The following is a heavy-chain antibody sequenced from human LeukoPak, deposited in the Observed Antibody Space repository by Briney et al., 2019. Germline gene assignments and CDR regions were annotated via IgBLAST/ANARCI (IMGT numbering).Heavy chain of an antibody. D-gene: IGHD3-22*01. CDR2: IYTSGSI. CDR3: ARTWIVVVMGAFDI. Sequence: SETLSLTCTVSGSSTSSGSYYWSWILQPAGRGLEWIGRIYTSGSINYNPSLKRPVTISVDTSKIQFSLKLRFVTAGDTAVYYCARTWIVVVMGAFDIWGKGTMVTVSS. V-gene: IGHV4-61*02. CDR1: GSSTSSGSYY. J-gene: IGHJ3*02.